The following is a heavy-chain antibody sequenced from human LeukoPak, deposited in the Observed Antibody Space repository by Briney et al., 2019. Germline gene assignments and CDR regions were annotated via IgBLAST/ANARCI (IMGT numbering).Heavy chain of an antibody. Sequence: ASVTVSCKASGYTFTSYYMHWVRQAPGQGLEWMGIINPSGGSTSYAQKFQGRVTMTRDTSTSTVYMELSSLRSEDTAVYYCARDEQWLPLGNYWGQGTLVTVSS. CDR3: ARDEQWLPLGNY. J-gene: IGHJ4*02. CDR2: INPSGGST. V-gene: IGHV1-46*01. CDR1: GYTFTSYY. D-gene: IGHD6-19*01.